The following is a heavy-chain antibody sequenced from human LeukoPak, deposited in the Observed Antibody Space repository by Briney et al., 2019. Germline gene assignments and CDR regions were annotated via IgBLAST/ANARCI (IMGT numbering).Heavy chain of an antibody. Sequence: GGSLRLSCAVSGFTFSGFWMSWSRQAPGKGLEWVASINSDGSEGYYADVVKGRFTISRDNAKNSLYLQMNSLRAEDTAVYYCARDLIDSSGYYYESYYFNYWGQGTLVTVSS. CDR3: ARDLIDSSGYYYESYYFNY. CDR1: GFTFSGFW. CDR2: INSDGSEG. J-gene: IGHJ4*02. V-gene: IGHV3-7*03. D-gene: IGHD3-22*01.